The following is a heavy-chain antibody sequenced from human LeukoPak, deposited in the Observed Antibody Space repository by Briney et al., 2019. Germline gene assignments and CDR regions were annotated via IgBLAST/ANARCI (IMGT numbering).Heavy chain of an antibody. CDR1: GYTFTGYY. CDR2: INPHSGGT. V-gene: IGHV1-2*02. J-gene: IGHJ4*02. Sequence: ASVNVSCKASGYTFTGYYMHWLRQAPRQRLEWMGWINPHSGGTNYAQKFQGRVTMTRDTSISTAYMELSRLRSDDTAVYYCARVRGLYDSSGNPFDYWGQGTLVTVSS. D-gene: IGHD3-22*01. CDR3: ARVRGLYDSSGNPFDY.